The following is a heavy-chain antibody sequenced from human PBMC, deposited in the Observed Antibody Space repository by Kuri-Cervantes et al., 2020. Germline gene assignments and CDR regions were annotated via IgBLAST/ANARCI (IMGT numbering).Heavy chain of an antibody. CDR2: IKNKIEGETI. J-gene: IGHJ4*02. D-gene: IGHD3-22*01. Sequence: GESLKISCAGSGFTFTYAWMSWVRQAPGKGLEWVGRIKNKIEGETIDYAAPVKGRFTISRDDLKNTLHLQMNSLKTEDTAVYYCTTDGDYYDSSGYSDIFDYWDRGTLVTVSS. V-gene: IGHV3-15*05. CDR3: TTDGDYYDSSGYSDIFDY. CDR1: GFTFTYAW.